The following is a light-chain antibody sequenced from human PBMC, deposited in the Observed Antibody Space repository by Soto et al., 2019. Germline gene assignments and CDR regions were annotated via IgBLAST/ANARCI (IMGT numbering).Light chain of an antibody. CDR3: HQYNDWPRFT. CDR2: GAS. CDR1: QSVSTD. Sequence: EIVMTQSPATLSVSPGERATLSCRASQSVSTDLAWYQQKPGQAPMRLIYGASTRATGIPARFSGSGSGTECTITINSLQSEDLAVYYCHQYNDWPRFTFGHGTKVEIK. J-gene: IGKJ3*01. V-gene: IGKV3-15*01.